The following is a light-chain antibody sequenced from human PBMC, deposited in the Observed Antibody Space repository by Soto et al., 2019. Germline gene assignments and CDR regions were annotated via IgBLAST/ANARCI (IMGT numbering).Light chain of an antibody. CDR2: SSS. CDR1: QTISGTY. Sequence: EIVLTQSPGTLSLSPGERATLSCRASQTISGTYLAWYQQKPGQAPRLLIYSSSSRAAGVSDRFSGSGSGTDFCLTISRLEPEDFAMYYCQQYGRSPTWTFGQGTKVDIK. CDR3: QQYGRSPTWT. J-gene: IGKJ1*01. V-gene: IGKV3-20*01.